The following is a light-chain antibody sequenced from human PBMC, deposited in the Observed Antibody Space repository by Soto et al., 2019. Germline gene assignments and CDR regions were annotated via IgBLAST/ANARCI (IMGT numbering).Light chain of an antibody. CDR3: QQYNSYPWT. Sequence: DIQMTQSPSTLSASVGDRVTITCRASQSISSWLAWYQQKPGKAPKLLIYKASSLESGVPSRFSGSGSGKEFTLAISSLQPDDFATYYCQQYNSYPWTFGQGTKVE. CDR2: KAS. J-gene: IGKJ1*01. V-gene: IGKV1-5*03. CDR1: QSISSW.